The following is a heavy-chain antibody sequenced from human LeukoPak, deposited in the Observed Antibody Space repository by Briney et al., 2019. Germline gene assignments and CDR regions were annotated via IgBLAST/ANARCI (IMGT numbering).Heavy chain of an antibody. V-gene: IGHV1-18*01. CDR1: GYTFTSYG. D-gene: IGHD6-13*01. J-gene: IGHJ6*03. CDR2: ISAYNGNT. Sequence: GASVKVSCKASGYTFTSYGISWVRQAPGQGLEWMGWISAYNGNTNYAQKLQGRVTMTTDTSTSTAYMELRSLRSDDTAVYYCARRAGPDSSSWDHYYYYYYMDAWGKGTAVTISS. CDR3: ARRAGPDSSSWDHYYYYYYMDA.